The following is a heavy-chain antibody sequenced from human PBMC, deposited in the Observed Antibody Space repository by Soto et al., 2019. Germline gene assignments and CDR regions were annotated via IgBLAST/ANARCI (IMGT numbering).Heavy chain of an antibody. CDR2: IKSKTDGGTT. CDR1: SVSNAW. D-gene: IGHD3-3*01. CDR3: SRFLGY. Sequence: SVSNAWMNWVRQAPGKGLEWVGRIKSKTDGGTTDYAAPVKGRFTISRDDSKNTLYLQMNSLKTEDTAVYYCSRFLGYWGQGTLVTVSP. J-gene: IGHJ4*02. V-gene: IGHV3-15*07.